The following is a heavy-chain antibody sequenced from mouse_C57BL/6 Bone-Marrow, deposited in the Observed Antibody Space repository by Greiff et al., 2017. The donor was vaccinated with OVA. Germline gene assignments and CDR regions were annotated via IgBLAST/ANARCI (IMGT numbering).Heavy chain of an antibody. J-gene: IGHJ3*01. CDR1: GYTFTSYT. V-gene: IGHV1-4*01. CDR2: INPSSGYT. D-gene: IGHD2-3*01. CDR3: ARQAGGYYLAWFAY. Sequence: VQGVESGAELARPGASVKMSCKASGYTFTSYTMHWVKQRPGQGLEWIGYINPSSGYTKYNQKFKDKATLTADKSSSTAYMQLSSLTSEDSAVYYCARQAGGYYLAWFAYWGQGTLVTVSA.